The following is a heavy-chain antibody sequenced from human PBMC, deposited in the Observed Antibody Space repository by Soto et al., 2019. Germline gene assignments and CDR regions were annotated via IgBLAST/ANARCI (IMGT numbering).Heavy chain of an antibody. Sequence: ASVKVSCKASGGTFSSYAISWVRQAPGQGLEWMGGFDPEDGETIYAQKFQGRVTMTEDTSTDTAYMELSSLRSEDTAVYYCATAYSGYDYFDYWGQGTLVTVSS. CDR2: FDPEDGET. J-gene: IGHJ4*02. V-gene: IGHV1-24*01. CDR3: ATAYSGYDYFDY. D-gene: IGHD5-12*01. CDR1: GGTFSSYA.